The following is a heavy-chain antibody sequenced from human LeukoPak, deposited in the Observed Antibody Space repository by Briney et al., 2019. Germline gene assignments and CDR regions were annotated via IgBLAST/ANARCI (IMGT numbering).Heavy chain of an antibody. CDR1: GSTFSSYW. Sequence: QPGGSLTLSCAASGSTFSSYWMSWVRQAPGKGLEWVANIKQDGSEKYYVDSVRGRFTISRDNAKNSLYLQMNSLRGEDTAVYYCARDSVTTYFDYWGQGTLVTVSS. D-gene: IGHD4-11*01. CDR2: IKQDGSEK. V-gene: IGHV3-7*01. CDR3: ARDSVTTYFDY. J-gene: IGHJ4*02.